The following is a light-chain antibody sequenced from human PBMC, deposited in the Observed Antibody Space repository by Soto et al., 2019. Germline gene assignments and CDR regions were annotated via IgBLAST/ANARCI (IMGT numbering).Light chain of an antibody. CDR1: QSVSTS. Sequence: IVLTQSPATLSLSPGERAALSCRASQSVSTSLAWYQHKPGQAPRLIIYDASKRAPGILARFSGSGSGTDFTLTISSPEPEDFAVYYCQVRDVWPTFGQGTKVEIK. CDR2: DAS. V-gene: IGKV3-11*01. CDR3: QVRDVWPT. J-gene: IGKJ1*01.